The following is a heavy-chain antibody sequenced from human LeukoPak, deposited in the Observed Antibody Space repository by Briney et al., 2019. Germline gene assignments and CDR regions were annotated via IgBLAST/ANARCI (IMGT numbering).Heavy chain of an antibody. V-gene: IGHV3-30*18. CDR1: GFTFSSYT. Sequence: PGRSLRLSCVASGFTFSSYTMHWVRQAPGRGLEWVAVISNDGGNKYYADSVKGRFTVSRDNSKNTVYLQMNSLRTEDTAVYYCAKQGDSSGLDYWGQGTLVTVSS. CDR3: AKQGDSSGLDY. J-gene: IGHJ4*02. D-gene: IGHD4-11*01. CDR2: ISNDGGNK.